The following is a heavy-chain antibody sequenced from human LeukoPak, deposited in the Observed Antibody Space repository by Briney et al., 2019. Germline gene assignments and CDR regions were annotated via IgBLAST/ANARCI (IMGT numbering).Heavy chain of an antibody. CDR2: IYYSGST. CDR3: ARVMYYYDSSGHFDY. CDR1: GGSISSYY. V-gene: IGHV4-59*08. Sequence: SETLSLTCTVSGGSISSYYWSWIRQPPGKGLEWIGYIYYSGSTNYNPSLKSQVTISVDTSKNQFSLKLSSVTAADTAVYYCARVMYYYDSSGHFDYWGQGTLVTVSS. J-gene: IGHJ4*02. D-gene: IGHD3-22*01.